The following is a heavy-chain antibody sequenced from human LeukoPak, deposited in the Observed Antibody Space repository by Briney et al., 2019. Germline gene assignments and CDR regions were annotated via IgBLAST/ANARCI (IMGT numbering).Heavy chain of an antibody. V-gene: IGHV3-53*01. D-gene: IGHD3-10*01. Sequence: GGCLRLSFSPPGLPFIASHMGWVRQPPGKGLDWVSIIYTGASTYYADSVKGRFTTSRDNSKNTLYLQMNSLRAEDTAVYYCARGRFGESWGQGTLVTVSS. CDR1: GLPFIASH. CDR2: IYTGAST. CDR3: ARGRFGES. J-gene: IGHJ5*02.